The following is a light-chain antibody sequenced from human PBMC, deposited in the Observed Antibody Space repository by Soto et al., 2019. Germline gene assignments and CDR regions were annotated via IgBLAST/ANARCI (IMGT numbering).Light chain of an antibody. Sequence: QSALTQPPSASGSPGQSVTISCAGTSSDVGGYNYVSWYQQHPGKAPKLMIYEVTKRPSGVPDRFSASKSGNTASLTVSGLQPEDEADYYCCSYAGDNSYVFGTGTKLTVL. CDR3: CSYAGDNSYV. J-gene: IGLJ1*01. CDR2: EVT. V-gene: IGLV2-8*01. CDR1: SSDVGGYNY.